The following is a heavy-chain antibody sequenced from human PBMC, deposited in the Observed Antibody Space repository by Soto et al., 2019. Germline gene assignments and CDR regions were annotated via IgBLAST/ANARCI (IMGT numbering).Heavy chain of an antibody. Sequence: QVQLVQSGAEVKKPGSSVKVSCKASGGTFSSYAISWVRQAPGQGLAWMGGIIPIFGTANYAPKFQGRVTITADESTRTAYMEPSSLRSEDTAVYYCARHPGGRGYYYGMDVWGQGTTVTVSS. D-gene: IGHD2-15*01. CDR1: GGTFSSYA. J-gene: IGHJ6*02. CDR2: IIPIFGTA. V-gene: IGHV1-69*12. CDR3: ARHPGGRGYYYGMDV.